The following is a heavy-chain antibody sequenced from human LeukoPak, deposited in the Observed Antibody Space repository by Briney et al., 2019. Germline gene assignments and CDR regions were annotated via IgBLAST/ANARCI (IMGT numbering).Heavy chain of an antibody. CDR2: VNLQGST. J-gene: IGHJ4*02. V-gene: IGHV4-4*02. CDR3: AREGGPYRPLDY. Sequence: SETLSLTCGVSGGSITNTNYWTWVRQPPGKGREWIGEVNLQGSTNYNPSLMGRVAIAVDTSENHISLQLTYVTAADTAVYYCAREGGPYRPLDYSGQGTLVTVSS. CDR1: GGSITNTNY.